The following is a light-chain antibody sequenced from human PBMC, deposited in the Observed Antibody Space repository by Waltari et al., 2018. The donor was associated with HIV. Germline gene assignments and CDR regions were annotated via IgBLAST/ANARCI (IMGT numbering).Light chain of an antibody. Sequence: QSVLTQPPSASGTPGQRVSISCSGSSSNIGSNIVNWYQQLPGTAPKLLIYSNNHLPSGVPDRFSGSKSVTSASLAISGRQSEDGADYYCAAWDDSLNAWVFGGGTKLTVL. CDR3: AAWDDSLNAWV. V-gene: IGLV1-44*01. CDR2: SNN. J-gene: IGLJ3*02. CDR1: SSNIGSNI.